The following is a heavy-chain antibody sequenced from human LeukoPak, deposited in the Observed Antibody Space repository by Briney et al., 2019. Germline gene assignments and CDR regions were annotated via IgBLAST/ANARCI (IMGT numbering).Heavy chain of an antibody. CDR1: GYTFTTYN. J-gene: IGHJ3*02. V-gene: IGHV1-18*01. Sequence: ASVKVSCKASGYTFTTYNINWVRQAPGQGLEWMGWISGYNGNTNYAQKLQGRVTMTTDTSTSTAYMELRSLKSDDTAVYYCASLKNYYDSSGYLVTDAFDIWGQGTMVTVSS. CDR3: ASLKNYYDSSGYLVTDAFDI. CDR2: ISGYNGNT. D-gene: IGHD3-22*01.